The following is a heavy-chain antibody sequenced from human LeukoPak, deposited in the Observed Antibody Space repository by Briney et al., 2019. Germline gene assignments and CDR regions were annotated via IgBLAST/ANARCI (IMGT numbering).Heavy chain of an antibody. V-gene: IGHV1-18*01. Sequence: APVKVSCKASGYTFSSYGISWVRQAPGQGLEWMGWISAYNGNTNYAQKLQGRVTLTTDTSTSTAYMELRSLKSDDTAVYFCARDAIASAGKAPLYWGQGTLVTVSS. J-gene: IGHJ4*02. CDR1: GYTFSSYG. D-gene: IGHD6-13*01. CDR2: ISAYNGNT. CDR3: ARDAIASAGKAPLY.